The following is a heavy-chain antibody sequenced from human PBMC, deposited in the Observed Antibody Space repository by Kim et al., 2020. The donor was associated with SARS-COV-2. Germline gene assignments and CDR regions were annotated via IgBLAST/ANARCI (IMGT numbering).Heavy chain of an antibody. CDR1: GFTFSSYA. D-gene: IGHD3-10*01. J-gene: IGHJ4*02. V-gene: IGHV3-23*01. CDR3: ANGRIGESQTIPYYFDY. Sequence: GGSLRLSCAASGFTFSSYAMSWVRQAPGKGLGWVSSISASGVSTYYADSVKGRFTVSRDNSKNTLFLQMNSLRAEDTAVYYCANGRIGESQTIPYYFDYWGQGTLGTVS. CDR2: ISASGVST.